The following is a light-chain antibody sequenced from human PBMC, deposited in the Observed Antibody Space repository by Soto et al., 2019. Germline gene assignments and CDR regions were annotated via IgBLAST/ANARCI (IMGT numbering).Light chain of an antibody. CDR1: SSYIGSKY. V-gene: IGLV1-47*01. CDR2: RND. Sequence: QSVLTQPPSASGTPGQRVTISCSGSSSYIGSKYVYWYQQLPGTAPKLLIYRNDQRPSRISDRFSGSKSGTSASLAISGLRSEDVADYYCAAWDDSLGGYVFGTGTKVTV. CDR3: AAWDDSLGGYV. J-gene: IGLJ1*01.